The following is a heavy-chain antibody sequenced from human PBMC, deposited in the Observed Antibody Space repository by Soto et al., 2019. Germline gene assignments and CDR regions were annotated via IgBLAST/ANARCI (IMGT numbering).Heavy chain of an antibody. CDR1: GFNFNNAW. J-gene: IGHJ4*02. Sequence: EVQLVESGGGLVKPGGSLTLSCAASGFNFNNAWMNWVRQAPGKGLEWVGRIKGKTDGETIDYAATVKGMFIISRDNLNSTRFLQMNSVTSEDTAVYYCTSEFNDDYWGQGTLVTVSS. CDR2: IKGKTDGETI. V-gene: IGHV3-15*07. CDR3: TSEFNDDY.